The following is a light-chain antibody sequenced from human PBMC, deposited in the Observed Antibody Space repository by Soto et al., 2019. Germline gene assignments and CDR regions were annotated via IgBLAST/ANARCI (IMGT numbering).Light chain of an antibody. V-gene: IGKV2-30*01. CDR1: RSLIYTDGNTY. CDR2: KVS. Sequence: DVVMTQSPLSLPVTLGQPASISCRASRSLIYTDGNTYWHWFHQRPGQSPRRLFSKVSNRDSGVTDRFSGSGSGTDFTLKISRVEAEDVGLYYCMQGTHWPYTFGQGTKLEIK. CDR3: MQGTHWPYT. J-gene: IGKJ2*01.